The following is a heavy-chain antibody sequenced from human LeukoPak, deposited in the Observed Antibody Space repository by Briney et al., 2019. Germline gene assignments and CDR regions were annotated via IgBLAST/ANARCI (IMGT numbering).Heavy chain of an antibody. Sequence: GGSLRLSCAASGFTFSGFWMNWVRQAPGKGLEWVAKIKEDGSERYYEDSVRGRFTVSRDNAKNSVSLQMNSLTAEDTAVYFCARGGYYDSAALVDYWGQGTLVIVSS. CDR2: IKEDGSER. J-gene: IGHJ4*02. D-gene: IGHD3-22*01. V-gene: IGHV3-7*01. CDR1: GFTFSGFW. CDR3: ARGGYYDSAALVDY.